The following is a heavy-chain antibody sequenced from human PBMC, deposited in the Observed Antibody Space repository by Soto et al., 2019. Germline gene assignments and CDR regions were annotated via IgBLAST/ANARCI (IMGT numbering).Heavy chain of an antibody. J-gene: IGHJ6*03. D-gene: IGHD2-2*01. CDR1: GFTFSSYS. CDR3: AREGYCSSTSCYGTNYYYYYMDV. Sequence: PGGSLRLSCAASGFTFSSYSMNWVRQAPGKGLEWVSSISSSSSYIYYADSVKGRFTISRDNAKNSLYLQMNSLRAEDTAVYYCAREGYCSSTSCYGTNYYYYYMDVWGKGTTVTVSS. CDR2: ISSSSSYI. V-gene: IGHV3-21*01.